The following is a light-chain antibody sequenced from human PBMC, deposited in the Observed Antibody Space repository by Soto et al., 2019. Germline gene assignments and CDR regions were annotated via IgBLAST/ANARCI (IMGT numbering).Light chain of an antibody. CDR2: EVS. V-gene: IGLV2-23*02. CDR3: CSYTTSKTLV. J-gene: IGLJ3*02. CDR1: SSDVGNYNL. Sequence: QAASVSGSPGQSISISCTGTSSDVGNYNLVSRYQYHPGKAPKLIIYEVSKWPSGVSSRFSGSKSDNTASLTISGLQAEDEADYYCCSYTTSKTLVFGGGTKVTVL.